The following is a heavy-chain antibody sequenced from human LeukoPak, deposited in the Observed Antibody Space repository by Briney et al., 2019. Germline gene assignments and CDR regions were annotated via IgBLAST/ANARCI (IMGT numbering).Heavy chain of an antibody. Sequence: ASVKVSCKASGYTFTSYDINWVRQAPGQGLEWMGWMNPNSCNTGYAQKFQGRVTITRNTSISTAYMELSSLRSEDTAVYYCARGLGLPSTFYYYMDVWGKGTTVTVSS. J-gene: IGHJ6*03. D-gene: IGHD5-12*01. CDR3: ARGLGLPSTFYYYMDV. V-gene: IGHV1-8*03. CDR1: GYTFTSYD. CDR2: MNPNSCNT.